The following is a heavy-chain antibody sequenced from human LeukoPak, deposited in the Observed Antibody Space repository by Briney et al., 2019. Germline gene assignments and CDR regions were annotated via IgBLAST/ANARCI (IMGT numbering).Heavy chain of an antibody. D-gene: IGHD4-17*01. CDR2: IHYSGST. CDR3: ASIDYGDDAFDI. CDR1: SGSINSYY. V-gene: IGHV4-59*12. J-gene: IGHJ3*02. Sequence: PSETLSLTCTVSSGSINSYYWGWIRQPPGKGLEWIGYIHYSGSTNYNPSLKSRVTISVDTSKNQFSLKLSSVTAADTAVYYCASIDYGDDAFDIWGQGTMVTVSS.